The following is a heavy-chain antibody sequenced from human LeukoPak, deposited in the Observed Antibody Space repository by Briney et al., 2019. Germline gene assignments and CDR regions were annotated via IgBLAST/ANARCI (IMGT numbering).Heavy chain of an antibody. J-gene: IGHJ4*02. CDR2: IDPSDSYT. D-gene: IGHD6-19*01. CDR1: GYSFTCYL. V-gene: IGHV5-10-1*01. CDR3: ARQIAVAGVDFDY. Sequence: GESLSIYCKGSGYSFTCYLISWVRQMPGKGLEWMGRIDPSDSYTNYSPSFQGHVTISADKSISTAYLQWSSLKASDTAMYYCARQIAVAGVDFDYSGRGTLVTVSS.